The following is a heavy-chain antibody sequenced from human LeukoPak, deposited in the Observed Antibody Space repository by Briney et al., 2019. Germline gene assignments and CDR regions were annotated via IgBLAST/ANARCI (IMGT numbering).Heavy chain of an antibody. J-gene: IGHJ4*02. Sequence: GGSLRLSCAVSGFSVSGHWMTWVRQAPGKGLEWVANIEQDGSEKNYVDSVKGRFTISRDNAENSLFLQMNSLRVEDTAVYYCAREWQGGIAAAGTRIEGDYWGQGTLVAVSS. D-gene: IGHD6-13*01. CDR3: AREWQGGIAAAGTRIEGDY. CDR1: GFSVSGHW. V-gene: IGHV3-7*01. CDR2: IEQDGSEK.